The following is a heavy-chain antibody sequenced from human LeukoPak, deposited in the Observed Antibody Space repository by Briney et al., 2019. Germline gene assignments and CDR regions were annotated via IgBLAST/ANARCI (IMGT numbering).Heavy chain of an antibody. D-gene: IGHD1-26*01. CDR2: INTDGSST. Sequence: GGSLRLSCAASGFTFSSYWMHWVRQAPGKGLVWVSHINTDGSSTTYADSVKGRLTISRDNAKNTLYLQMNSLRAEDTAVYYCASQGEKGIDYWGQGTLVTVSS. CDR1: GFTFSSYW. J-gene: IGHJ4*02. V-gene: IGHV3-74*01. CDR3: ASQGEKGIDY.